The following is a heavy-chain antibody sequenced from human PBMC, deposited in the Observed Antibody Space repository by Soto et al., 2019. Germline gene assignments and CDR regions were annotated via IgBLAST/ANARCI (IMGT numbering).Heavy chain of an antibody. CDR1: GFTFRGSG. V-gene: IGHV3-73*01. J-gene: IGHJ6*03. Sequence: EVQLVESGGGVVQPGGSLKLSCAASGFTFRGSGMHWVRQASGKGLEWVGRLGSRGNNYATTYAASVEGRFSFSRDDSKNTAYLEMNSLKTEDTAVYYCTPEPWYYMDAWGKGTTVTVSS. CDR2: LGSRGNNYAT. CDR3: TPEPWYYMDA. D-gene: IGHD2-15*01.